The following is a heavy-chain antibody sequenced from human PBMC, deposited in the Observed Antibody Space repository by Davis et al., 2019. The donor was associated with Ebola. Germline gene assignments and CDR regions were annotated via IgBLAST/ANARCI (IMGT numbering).Heavy chain of an antibody. Sequence: GESLKISCAASGFTFSSYGMHWVRQALGKGLEWVAVIWYDGSNKYYADSVKGRFTISRDNSKNTLYLQMNSLRAEDTAVYYCARGGGYSSGWDDYWGQGTLVTVSS. D-gene: IGHD6-19*01. CDR2: IWYDGSNK. J-gene: IGHJ4*02. CDR3: ARGGGYSSGWDDY. V-gene: IGHV3-33*01. CDR1: GFTFSSYG.